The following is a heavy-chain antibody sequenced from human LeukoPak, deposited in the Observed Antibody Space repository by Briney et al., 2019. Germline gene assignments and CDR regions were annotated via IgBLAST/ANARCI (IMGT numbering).Heavy chain of an antibody. CDR1: GYTFTGYY. CDR2: INPNSGGT. V-gene: IGHV1-2*02. Sequence: ASVKVSCKASGYTFTGYYMHWVRRAPGQGLEWMGWINPNSGGTNYAQKFQGRVTMTRDTSISTAYMELSRPRSDDTAVYYCAKDDAWLQYNDWGQGTLVTVSS. J-gene: IGHJ4*02. CDR3: AKDDAWLQYND. D-gene: IGHD5-24*01.